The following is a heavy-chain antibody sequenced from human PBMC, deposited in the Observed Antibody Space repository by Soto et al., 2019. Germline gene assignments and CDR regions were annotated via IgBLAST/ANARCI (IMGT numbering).Heavy chain of an antibody. CDR1: GFTFSSYS. D-gene: IGHD3-9*01. J-gene: IGHJ5*02. Sequence: PGGSLRLSCAASGFTFSSYSMNWVRQAPGKGLEWDSSISSSSSYIYYADSVKGRFTISRDNAKNSLYLQMNSLRAEDTAVYYCARARYFDWFYWFDPWGQGTLVTVSS. V-gene: IGHV3-21*01. CDR2: ISSSSSYI. CDR3: ARARYFDWFYWFDP.